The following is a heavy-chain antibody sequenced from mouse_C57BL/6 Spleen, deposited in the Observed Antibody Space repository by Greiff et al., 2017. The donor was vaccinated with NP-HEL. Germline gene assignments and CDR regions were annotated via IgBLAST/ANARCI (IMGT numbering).Heavy chain of an antibody. J-gene: IGHJ4*01. D-gene: IGHD2-3*01. Sequence: EVMLVESGGGLVKPGGSLKLSCAASGFTFSSYAMSWVRQTPEKRLEWVATISDGGSYTYYPDNVKGRFTISRDNAKNNLYLQMSHLKSEDTAMYYCARDGGYERENAMDYWGQGTSVTVSS. CDR1: GFTFSSYA. V-gene: IGHV5-4*01. CDR2: ISDGGSYT. CDR3: ARDGGYERENAMDY.